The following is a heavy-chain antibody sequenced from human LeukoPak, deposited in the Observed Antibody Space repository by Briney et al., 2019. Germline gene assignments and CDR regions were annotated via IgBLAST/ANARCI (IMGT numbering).Heavy chain of an antibody. J-gene: IGHJ4*02. CDR1: GFTFSTYT. D-gene: IGHD6-19*01. CDR2: IYSGGST. CDR3: TRDPPSSGWSFDY. V-gene: IGHV3-66*01. Sequence: GGSLRLSCAASGFTFSTYTMNWVRQAPGKGLEWVSVIYSGGSTYYADSVKGRFTISRDNSKNTVDLRMNSLRAEDTAVYYCTRDPPSSGWSFDYWGQGTLVTVSS.